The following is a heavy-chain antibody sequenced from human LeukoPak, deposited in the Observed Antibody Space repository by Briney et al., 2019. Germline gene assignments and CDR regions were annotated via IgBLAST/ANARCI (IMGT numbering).Heavy chain of an antibody. V-gene: IGHV1-69*05. D-gene: IGHD6-13*01. CDR1: GGTFSSYA. J-gene: IGHJ6*03. Sequence: ASVKVSCKASGGTFSSYAISWVRQAPGQGLEWMGGIIPIFGTANYAQKFQGRVTITMDESTSTAYMELSSLRSEDTAVYYCARGRYRSSSWYSRYYYYYMDVWGKGTTVTVSS. CDR2: IIPIFGTA. CDR3: ARGRYRSSSWYSRYYYYYMDV.